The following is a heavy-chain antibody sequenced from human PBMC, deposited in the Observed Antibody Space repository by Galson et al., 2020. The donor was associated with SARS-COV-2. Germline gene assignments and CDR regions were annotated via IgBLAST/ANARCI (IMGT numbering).Heavy chain of an antibody. V-gene: IGHV3-23*01. D-gene: IGHD1-26*01. CDR3: AKDQSRSLYFDY. J-gene: IGHJ4*02. CDR1: GFNFSSYA. CDR2: ISGSGGST. Sequence: GGSLRLSCAASGFNFSSYAMSWVRQAPGKGLEWVSAISGSGGSTYYADSVKGRFTISRDNSKNTLYLQMNSLRAEDTAVYYCAKDQSRSLYFDYGGQGTLVTVSS.